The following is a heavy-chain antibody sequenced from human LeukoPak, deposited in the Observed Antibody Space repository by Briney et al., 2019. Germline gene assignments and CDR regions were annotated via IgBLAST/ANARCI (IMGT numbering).Heavy chain of an antibody. Sequence: QPGRSLRLSCAASGFTFSSYAIHWVRQAPGKGLEWVAVISYDGSNIYYADSVQGRFIISRDNSKNTLYLQMNSLKTEDTAVYYCTTDQNYYDSSGYYYFDYWGQGTLVTVSS. J-gene: IGHJ4*02. D-gene: IGHD3-22*01. CDR3: TTDQNYYDSSGYYYFDY. CDR1: GFTFSSYA. V-gene: IGHV3-30-3*01. CDR2: ISYDGSNI.